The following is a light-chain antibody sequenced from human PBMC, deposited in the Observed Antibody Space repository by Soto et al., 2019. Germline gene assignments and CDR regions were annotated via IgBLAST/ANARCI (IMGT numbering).Light chain of an antibody. V-gene: IGKV3-15*01. Sequence: EIVMTHSPDTLFVSLGEVATLSCRASQSVSSHLAWYQHKPGQAPRLLIYGASTRASGIPARFSGSGSETDFTLTISSLEPEDFAVYYCQQRGTFGGGTKVDIK. J-gene: IGKJ4*01. CDR1: QSVSSH. CDR2: GAS. CDR3: QQRGT.